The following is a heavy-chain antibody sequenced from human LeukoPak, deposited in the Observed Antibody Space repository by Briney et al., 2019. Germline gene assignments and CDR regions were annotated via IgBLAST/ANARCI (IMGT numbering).Heavy chain of an antibody. Sequence: SETLSLTCTVSGDSISRSNYYWGWIRQPPGKGLEWIGSIYYRRRDDYNPSLKSRVTISVDTSKNQLSLNLSSVTAADTAVYYCARLVPPSGSGRPHPNHFDYWGHATLVIVSS. D-gene: IGHD3-10*01. CDR3: ARLVPPSGSGRPHPNHFDY. J-gene: IGHJ4*03. V-gene: IGHV4-39*01. CDR1: GDSISRSNYY. CDR2: IYYRRRD.